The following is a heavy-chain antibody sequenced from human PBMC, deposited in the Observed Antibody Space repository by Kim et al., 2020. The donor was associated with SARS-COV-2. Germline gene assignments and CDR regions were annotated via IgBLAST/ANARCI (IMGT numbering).Heavy chain of an antibody. CDR3: ARAGVGATKWFDP. Sequence: AASVKGRLPSSRDDSNNSVYLQVNSLKTEDTAVYYCARAGVGATKWFDPWGQGTLVSVSS. D-gene: IGHD1-26*01. J-gene: IGHJ5*02. V-gene: IGHV3-72*01.